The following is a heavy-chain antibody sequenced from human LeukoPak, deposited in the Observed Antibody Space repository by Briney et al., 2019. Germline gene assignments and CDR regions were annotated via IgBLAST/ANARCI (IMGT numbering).Heavy chain of an antibody. CDR3: ARSCSSTSCYFLYYMDV. D-gene: IGHD2-2*01. Sequence: GGSLRLSCAASGFTFSSYSMNWVRQAPGKGLEWVSYISSSSSTIYYADSVKGRFTISRDNAKNSLYLQMNSLRAEDTAVYYCARSCSSTSCYFLYYMDVWGKGTTVTVSS. CDR2: ISSSSSTI. CDR1: GFTFSSYS. V-gene: IGHV3-48*01. J-gene: IGHJ6*03.